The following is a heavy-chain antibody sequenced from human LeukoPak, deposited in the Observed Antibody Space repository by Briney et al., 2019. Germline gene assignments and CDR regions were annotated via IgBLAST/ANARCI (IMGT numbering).Heavy chain of an antibody. J-gene: IGHJ6*02. Sequence: GRCLRLSCAASGFSFSNHWMSCVRQAPGKWLEWVASIKQDGSEKYYVDSVKGRFTVSRDNGKNSLYLQMNYLRVEDTAVYYCARALGKLQPYYYYYGLDVWGQGTTVTVSS. CDR3: ARALGKLQPYYYYYGLDV. V-gene: IGHV3-7*01. D-gene: IGHD5-24*01. CDR1: GFSFSNHW. CDR2: IKQDGSEK.